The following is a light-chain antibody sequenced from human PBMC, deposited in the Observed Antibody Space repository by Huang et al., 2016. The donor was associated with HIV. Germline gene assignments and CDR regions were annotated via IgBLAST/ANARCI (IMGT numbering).Light chain of an antibody. J-gene: IGKJ2*01. V-gene: IGKV1-39*01. Sequence: DIQMTQSPSSLSVSVGDRVTITCRASQSISTYLNWYQQKPGKAPRLLIYAESSLQSGVPSRFSGSGSGTEFTLTISSLQPEDFATYYCQQSHTTPYTFGQGTKLEIK. CDR1: QSISTY. CDR3: QQSHTTPYT. CDR2: AES.